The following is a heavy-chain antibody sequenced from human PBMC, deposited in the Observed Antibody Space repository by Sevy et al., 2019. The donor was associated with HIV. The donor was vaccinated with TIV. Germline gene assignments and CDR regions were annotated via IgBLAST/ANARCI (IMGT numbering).Heavy chain of an antibody. Sequence: GGSLRLSCAASGFTFSSYSMNWVRQAPGKGLEWVSSISSSSSYIYYADSVKGRFTISRDNAKNSLYLQMNSLRAEVTAVYYCARDGIMGLDYWGQGTLVTVSS. V-gene: IGHV3-21*01. J-gene: IGHJ4*02. CDR1: GFTFSSYS. CDR2: ISSSSSYI. D-gene: IGHD3-16*01. CDR3: ARDGIMGLDY.